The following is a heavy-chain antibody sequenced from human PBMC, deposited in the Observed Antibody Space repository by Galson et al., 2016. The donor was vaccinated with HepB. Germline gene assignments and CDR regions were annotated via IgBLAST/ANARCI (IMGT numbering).Heavy chain of an antibody. CDR1: GFSFSSYA. CDR2: ISATGGVT. J-gene: IGHJ6*02. D-gene: IGHD2-8*02. Sequence: SLRLSCAASGFSFSSYAMNWVRQSPGKGLEWVSGISATGGVTWYADSVKGRFTISRDNSGNTLNLEMNSLRAEDTAVFYCAKADLRKSWSCYYYAMDVWGQGTTVTVSS. V-gene: IGHV3-23*01. CDR3: AKADLRKSWSCYYYAMDV.